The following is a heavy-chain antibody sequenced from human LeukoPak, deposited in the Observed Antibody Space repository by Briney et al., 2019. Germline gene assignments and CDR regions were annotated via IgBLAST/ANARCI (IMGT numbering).Heavy chain of an antibody. V-gene: IGHV4-59*01. Sequence: SETLSLTCTVSGGPISSYYWSSIRQPPGKGLEWIGYIYYSGSTNYNPSLKSRVTISVDTSKNQFSLKLSSVTAADTAVYYCARASTRGDWFDPWGQGTLVTVSS. J-gene: IGHJ5*02. CDR3: ARASTRGDWFDP. CDR2: IYYSGST. D-gene: IGHD2-2*01. CDR1: GGPISSYY.